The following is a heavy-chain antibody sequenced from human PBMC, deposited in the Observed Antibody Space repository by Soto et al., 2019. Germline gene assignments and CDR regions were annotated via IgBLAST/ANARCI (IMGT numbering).Heavy chain of an antibody. Sequence: QVQLQESGPGLVKPSQTLSLTCAISGDSVSSNSAAWNWIRLSPSRGLEWLARTYYRSRWYNDYARTGRNPKTVNPDTSKNQFSLQLTSVTPEDTAVYYCAGTTSHQWYYMDVWGKGTTVTVSS. D-gene: IGHD1-7*01. CDR1: GDSVSSNSAA. CDR2: TYYRSRWYN. J-gene: IGHJ6*03. V-gene: IGHV6-1*01. CDR3: AGTTSHQWYYMDV.